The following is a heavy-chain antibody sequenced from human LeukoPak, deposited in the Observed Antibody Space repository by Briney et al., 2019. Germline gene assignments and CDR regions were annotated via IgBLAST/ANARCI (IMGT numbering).Heavy chain of an antibody. CDR1: GGSISSYY. CDR3: ARDALVGIIDVFDI. J-gene: IGHJ3*02. D-gene: IGHD3-10*01. Sequence: SETLSLTCTVSGGSISSYYWSWIRQPPGKGLEWIGYIYYSGSTNYNPSLKSRVTISVDTSKNQFSLKLSSVTAADTAVYYCARDALVGIIDVFDIGGKGKMVTVS. CDR2: IYYSGST. V-gene: IGHV4-59*01.